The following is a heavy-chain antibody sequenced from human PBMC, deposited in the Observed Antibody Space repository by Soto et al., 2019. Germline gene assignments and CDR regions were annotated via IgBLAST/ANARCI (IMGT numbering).Heavy chain of an antibody. CDR2: IDPSDSYT. CDR3: ARHEREMATTSLMDV. CDR1: GYSFTSYW. D-gene: IGHD5-12*01. V-gene: IGHV5-10-1*04. Sequence: PGESLKISCKGSGYSFTSYWISWVRQMPGKGLEWMGRIDPSDSYTNYSPSFQGQVTISADKSISTAYLQWSSLKASDTAMYYCARHEREMATTSLMDVWGQGTTVTVSS. J-gene: IGHJ6*02.